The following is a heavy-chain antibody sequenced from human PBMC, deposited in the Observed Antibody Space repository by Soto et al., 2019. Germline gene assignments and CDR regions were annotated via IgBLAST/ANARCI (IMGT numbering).Heavy chain of an antibody. CDR3: ARDLGGWPDY. CDR2: INAGNGNT. V-gene: IGHV1-3*01. J-gene: IGHJ4*02. D-gene: IGHD6-19*01. CDR1: GYTFTSYA. Sequence: QVQLVQSGAEVKKPGASVKVSCKASGYTFTSYAIHWVRQAPGHRLEWMGWINAGNGNTKYSQKFQDRVTITRDTSASTAYMELSSLRSEDTAVYSCARDLGGWPDYWGQGTLVTVSS.